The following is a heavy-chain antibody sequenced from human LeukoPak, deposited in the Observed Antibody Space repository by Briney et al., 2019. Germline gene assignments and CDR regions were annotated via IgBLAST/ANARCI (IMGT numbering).Heavy chain of an antibody. V-gene: IGHV4-39*01. J-gene: IGHJ4*02. Sequence: SETLSLTCTVSGGSISSSSYYWGWIRQPPGKGLEWIGSIYYSGSTYYNPSLKSRVTISVDTSKNQFSLKLSSVTAADRAVYYCARLDYDLWSGSSDYWGQGTLVTVSS. D-gene: IGHD3-3*01. CDR2: IYYSGST. CDR1: GGSISSSSYY. CDR3: ARLDYDLWSGSSDY.